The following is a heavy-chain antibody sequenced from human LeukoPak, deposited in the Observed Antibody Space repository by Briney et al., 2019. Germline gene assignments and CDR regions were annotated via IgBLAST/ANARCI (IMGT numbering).Heavy chain of an antibody. CDR1: GFTFSSYG. J-gene: IGHJ4*02. CDR2: IHYDGGSK. D-gene: IGHD3-16*01. V-gene: IGHV3-30*02. CDR3: ARPNDYVWASPPNDY. Sequence: GSLRLSCAASGFTFSSYGMHWVRQAPGKGLEWVAFIHYDGGSKYYADSVQGRFTISRDNSKNTLYLQMNSLRAEDTALYYCARPNDYVWASPPNDYWGQRTLVTVSS.